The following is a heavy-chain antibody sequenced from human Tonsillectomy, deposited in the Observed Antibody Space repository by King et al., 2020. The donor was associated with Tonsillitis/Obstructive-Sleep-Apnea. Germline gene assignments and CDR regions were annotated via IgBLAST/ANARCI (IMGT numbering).Heavy chain of an antibody. J-gene: IGHJ4*02. CDR1: GFTFSSYT. D-gene: IGHD2-2*01. CDR2: ISYDGSNK. CDR3: ARADVPVGYCSSTTCYGQSGFDY. Sequence: VQLVESGGGVVQPGRSLRLSCVVSGFTFSSYTMHWVRQAPGKGLEWVAVISYDGSNKYNADSVKGRFTISRDNSKNTLYLQMNSLRAEDTAVYYCARADVPVGYCSSTTCYGQSGFDYWGQGTLVSVSS. V-gene: IGHV3-30*04.